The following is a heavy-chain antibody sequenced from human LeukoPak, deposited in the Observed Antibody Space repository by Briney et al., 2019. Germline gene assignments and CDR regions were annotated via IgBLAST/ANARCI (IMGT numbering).Heavy chain of an antibody. D-gene: IGHD3-22*01. CDR3: AKAGPAKIVVATGCDY. Sequence: GGSLRLSCAASGFTFSSYGIHWVRQAPGKGLEWVAVISYDGSNKYYADSVKGRFTISRDNSKNTLYLQMNSLRAEDTAVYYCAKAGPAKIVVATGCDYWGQGTLVTVSS. V-gene: IGHV3-30*18. CDR1: GFTFSSYG. J-gene: IGHJ4*02. CDR2: ISYDGSNK.